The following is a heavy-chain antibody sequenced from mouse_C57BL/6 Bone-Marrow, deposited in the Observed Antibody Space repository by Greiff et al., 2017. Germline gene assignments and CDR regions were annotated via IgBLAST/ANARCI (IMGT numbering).Heavy chain of an antibody. V-gene: IGHV1-81*01. CDR1: GYTFTSYG. CDR2: IYPRSGNP. Sequence: QVQLQQSGAELARPGASVKLSCKASGYTFTSYGISWVKQRTGQGLEWIGEIYPRSGNPYYNEKFKGKATLTADKSSSTAYMELRSLTSEDSAVYFSARHYSNYGAYWGQGTLVTVSA. D-gene: IGHD2-5*01. J-gene: IGHJ3*01. CDR3: ARHYSNYGAY.